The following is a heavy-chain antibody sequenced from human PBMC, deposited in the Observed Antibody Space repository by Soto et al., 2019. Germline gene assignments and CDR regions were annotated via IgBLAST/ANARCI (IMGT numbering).Heavy chain of an antibody. D-gene: IGHD2-21*01. V-gene: IGHV1-69*01. CDR1: GGTFSNYA. CDR2: IIPLFGTT. J-gene: IGHJ4*02. CDR3: AMASDYQMLLLHS. Sequence: QVQLLQSGAEVRKPGSSVKVSCKASGGTFSNYAISWVRQAPGQGLEWMGGIIPLFGTTNHAQEFRGRVSITADEFTNTTYMELSSLRSDDPAVYYCAMASDYQMLLLHSCGQGTLVTVSS.